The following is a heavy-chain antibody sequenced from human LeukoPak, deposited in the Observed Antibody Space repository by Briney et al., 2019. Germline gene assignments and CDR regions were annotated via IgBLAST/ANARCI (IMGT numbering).Heavy chain of an antibody. V-gene: IGHV3-23*01. D-gene: IGHD3-22*01. CDR3: AKDLKSLKVVVTYFDY. CDR1: GFTFSSYA. Sequence: PGGSLRLSCAASGFTFSSYAMSWVRQASGKGLEWVSAISGSGGSTYYADSVKGRFTISRDNSKNTLYLQMNSLRAEDTAVYYCAKDLKSLKVVVTYFDYWGQGTLVTVSS. J-gene: IGHJ4*02. CDR2: ISGSGGST.